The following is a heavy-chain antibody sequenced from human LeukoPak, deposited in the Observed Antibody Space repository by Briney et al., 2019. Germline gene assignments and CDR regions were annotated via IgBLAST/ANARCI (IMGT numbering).Heavy chain of an antibody. CDR1: GGFFSGYY. CDR3: ARALGYCSGGSCTRGYNWFDP. Sequence: SETLSLTCAVYGGFFSGYYWSWIRQPPGKGLEWIGSIYYGGSTYYNPSLKSRVTISVDTSMNQFSLKLSFVTTADTAVYYCARALGYCSGGSCTRGYNWFDPWGQGTLVTVPS. V-gene: IGHV4-34*01. CDR2: IYYGGST. J-gene: IGHJ5*02. D-gene: IGHD2-15*01.